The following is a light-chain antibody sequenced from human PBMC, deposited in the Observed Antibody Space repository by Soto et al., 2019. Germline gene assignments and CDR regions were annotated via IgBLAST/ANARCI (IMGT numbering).Light chain of an antibody. Sequence: DIQLTQSPSFLSASVGDRVTITCRASQGISSYFAWYQQKPGKAPKLLIYAVSTLQSGVPSRFSGSASGTEFTLTISXLXXXXXXXXXXXXXXXYRLTFGGGTKVEIK. J-gene: IGKJ4*01. CDR2: AVS. CDR1: QGISSY. V-gene: IGKV1-9*01. CDR3: XXXXXYRLT.